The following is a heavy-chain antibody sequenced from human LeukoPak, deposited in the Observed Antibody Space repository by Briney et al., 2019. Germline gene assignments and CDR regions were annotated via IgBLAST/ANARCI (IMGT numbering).Heavy chain of an antibody. Sequence: ASVKVSCKASGYTFTSYYMLWVRQATGQGLEWMGIINPSGGSTSYAQKFQGRVTMTRDMSTSTVYMELSSLRSEDTAVYYCARDRLPYCSGGSCYSLDYWGQGTLVTVSS. CDR3: ARDRLPYCSGGSCYSLDY. CDR2: INPSGGST. CDR1: GYTFTSYY. D-gene: IGHD2-15*01. V-gene: IGHV1-46*01. J-gene: IGHJ4*02.